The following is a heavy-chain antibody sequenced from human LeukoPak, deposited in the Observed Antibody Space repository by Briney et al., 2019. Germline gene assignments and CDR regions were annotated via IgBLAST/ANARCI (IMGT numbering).Heavy chain of an antibody. Sequence: GGSLRLSCTVSGFTVSSNSMSWVRLAPGKGLEWVSFIYSDNTHYSDSVKGRFTISRDNSKNTLYLQMNSLRAEDTAVYYCARRAGAYSHPYDYWGQGTLVTVSS. J-gene: IGHJ4*02. CDR2: IYSDNT. CDR3: ARRAGAYSHPYDY. CDR1: GFTVSSNS. D-gene: IGHD4/OR15-4a*01. V-gene: IGHV3-53*01.